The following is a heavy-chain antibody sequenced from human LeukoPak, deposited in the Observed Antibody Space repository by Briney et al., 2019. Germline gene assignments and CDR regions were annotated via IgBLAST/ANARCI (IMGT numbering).Heavy chain of an antibody. Sequence: GGSLRLSCAASGFTFSSYSMNWVRQAPGKGLEWVSSISSSSSYIYYADSVKGRFTISRDNAKNSLYLQMNSLRAEDTAVYYCASEKSGYCSGGSCFKGVDYWGQGTLVTVSS. CDR2: ISSSSSYI. D-gene: IGHD2-15*01. CDR1: GFTFSSYS. CDR3: ASEKSGYCSGGSCFKGVDY. J-gene: IGHJ4*02. V-gene: IGHV3-21*01.